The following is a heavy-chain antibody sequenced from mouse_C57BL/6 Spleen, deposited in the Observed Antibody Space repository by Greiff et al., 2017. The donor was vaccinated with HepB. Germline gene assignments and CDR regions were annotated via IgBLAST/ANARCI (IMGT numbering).Heavy chain of an antibody. V-gene: IGHV1-39*01. D-gene: IGHD1-1*01. CDR2: INPNYGTT. Sequence: EVQLQQSGPELVKPGASVKISCKASGYSFTDYNMNWVKQSNGKSLEWIGVINPNYGTTSYNQKFKGKATLTGDQSSSTAYMQLNSLTSEDSAVYYCARGDLVVATPYAMDHWGQGTSVTVSS. CDR3: ARGDLVVATPYAMDH. CDR1: GYSFTDYN. J-gene: IGHJ4*01.